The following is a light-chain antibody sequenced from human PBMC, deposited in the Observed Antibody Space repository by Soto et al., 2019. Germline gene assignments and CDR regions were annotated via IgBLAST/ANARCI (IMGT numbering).Light chain of an antibody. CDR1: PSLASF. V-gene: IGKV1-9*01. Sequence: IQLTQSPSPLSPSVVHRGTITCRATPSLASFLAWYHQKPGTAPKLLIYGASTLQSGVPSRFSGSRSGTDYTLPIASLQPEDFATYYCQQLNGPPWSFGQGTKVDIK. J-gene: IGKJ1*01. CDR3: QQLNGPPWS. CDR2: GAS.